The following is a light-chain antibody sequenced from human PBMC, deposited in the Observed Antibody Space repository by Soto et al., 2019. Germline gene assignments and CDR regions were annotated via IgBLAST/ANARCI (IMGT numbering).Light chain of an antibody. CDR3: TSPTGSTTVV. Sequence: QSALTQPASVSGSPGESITISCTGTSSDVGGYTYVSWCQQHPGKAPKLIIYEVSNRPSEVSNRFSGSKSGNTASLTISGLQAEDEAAYYCTSPTGSTTVVFGGGTKLTVL. V-gene: IGLV2-14*01. CDR1: SSDVGGYTY. CDR2: EVS. J-gene: IGLJ2*01.